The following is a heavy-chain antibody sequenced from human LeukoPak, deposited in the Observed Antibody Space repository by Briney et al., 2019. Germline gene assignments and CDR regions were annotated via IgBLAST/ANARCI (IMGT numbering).Heavy chain of an antibody. CDR3: ARIAAAGLSRAYYFDY. D-gene: IGHD6-13*01. V-gene: IGHV1-2*02. CDR1: GYTFTGYY. J-gene: IGHJ4*02. CDR2: INPDSGGT. Sequence: ASVKVSCKASGYTFTGYYMHWVRQAPGQGLEWMGWINPDSGGTIYAQNFQGRDTMTRDTSISTAYMELSSLRSDDTAVYYCARIAAAGLSRAYYFDYWGQGTLVTVSS.